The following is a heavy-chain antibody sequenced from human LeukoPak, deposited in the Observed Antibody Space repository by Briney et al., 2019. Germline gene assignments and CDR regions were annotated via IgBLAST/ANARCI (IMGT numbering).Heavy chain of an antibody. J-gene: IGHJ4*02. Sequence: SGGSLRLSCAASGFTFSSYAMSWVRQAPGKGLEWVSAISGSGGSTYYADSVKGRFTISRDNSKNTLYLQMNSLRAEDTAVYYCAKDPRRGGYYDSSGPPHWGYWGQGTLVTVSS. CDR3: AKDPRRGGYYDSSGPPHWGY. CDR1: GFTFSSYA. V-gene: IGHV3-23*01. CDR2: ISGSGGST. D-gene: IGHD3-22*01.